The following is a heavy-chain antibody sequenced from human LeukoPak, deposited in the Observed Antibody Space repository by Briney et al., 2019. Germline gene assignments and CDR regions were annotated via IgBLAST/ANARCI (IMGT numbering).Heavy chain of an antibody. CDR1: GFAFTSSA. D-gene: IGHD3-10*01. CDR2: IVVGSGNT. J-gene: IGHJ5*02. V-gene: IGHV1-58*01. Sequence: SVKVSCKASGFAFTSSAVQWVRQARGQRLEWIGWIVVGSGNTNYAQKFQERVTITRDMSTSTAYMELSSLRSEDTAVYYCAADLATTLLWFGELGNWFDPWGQGTLVTVSS. CDR3: AADLATTLLWFGELGNWFDP.